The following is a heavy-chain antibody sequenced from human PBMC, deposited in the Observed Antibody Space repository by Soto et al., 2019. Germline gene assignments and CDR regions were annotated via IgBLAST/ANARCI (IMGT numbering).Heavy chain of an antibody. CDR1: GDSISTFY. CDR2: VYYTGST. CDR3: ARGRTVRNYADDSSDYFYFFDY. J-gene: IGHJ4*02. V-gene: IGHV4-59*01. D-gene: IGHD3-22*01. Sequence: RSLTCTVSGDSISTFYWGWMRQSPGKELEWIGYVYYTGSTNYNPSLKSRATISVDRSKNQFSLKLTSANAADTAVYYCARGRTVRNYADDSSDYFYFFDYWGQGTQVTVSS.